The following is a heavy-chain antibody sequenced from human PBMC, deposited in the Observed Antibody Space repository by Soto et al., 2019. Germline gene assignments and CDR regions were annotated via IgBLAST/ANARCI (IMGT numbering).Heavy chain of an antibody. J-gene: IGHJ6*02. V-gene: IGHV4-31*03. CDR1: GGSISSGGYY. D-gene: IGHD1-26*01. CDR2: IYYSGST. Sequence: SETLSLTCTVSGGSISSGGYYWSWIRQHPGKGLEWIGYIYYSGSTYYNPSLKSRVTISVDTSKNQFSLKLSSVTAADTAVYYCARDNVMGATGYYYGMDVWGQGTTVTVSS. CDR3: ARDNVMGATGYYYGMDV.